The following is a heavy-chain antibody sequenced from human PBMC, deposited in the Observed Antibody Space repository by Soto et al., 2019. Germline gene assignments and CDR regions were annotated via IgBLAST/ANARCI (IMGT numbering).Heavy chain of an antibody. D-gene: IGHD6-6*01. CDR3: ATSPWGIAARNYGMDV. Sequence: EVQLVESGGGLVQPGGSLRLSCAASGFTFSSYAMSWVRQAPGKGLEWVSAISGSGGSTYYADSVKGRFTISRDNSKNTLYLQMNSLRAEDTAVYYCATSPWGIAARNYGMDVWGQGTTVTVSS. CDR2: ISGSGGST. V-gene: IGHV3-23*04. J-gene: IGHJ6*02. CDR1: GFTFSSYA.